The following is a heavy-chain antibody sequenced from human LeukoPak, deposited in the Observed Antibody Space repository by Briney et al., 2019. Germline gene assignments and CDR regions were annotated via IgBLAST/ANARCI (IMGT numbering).Heavy chain of an antibody. J-gene: IGHJ4*02. Sequence: GGSLRLSCAASGFTFDDYGMSWVRPAPGKGLEWVSGINWNGGSTGYADSVKGRFTISRDNAKNPLYLQMNSLRAEDTALYYCARESSGSYLDYWGQGTLVTVSS. V-gene: IGHV3-20*04. CDR3: ARESSGSYLDY. D-gene: IGHD1-26*01. CDR2: INWNGGST. CDR1: GFTFDDYG.